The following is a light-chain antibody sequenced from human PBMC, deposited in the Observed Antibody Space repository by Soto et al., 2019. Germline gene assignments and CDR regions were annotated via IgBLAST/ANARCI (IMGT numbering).Light chain of an antibody. CDR3: QSYYSSLRGYV. Sequence: QSVLTQPPSVSGAPRQRVTISCSGSSSNIGAGYDVHWYQQLLGTAPKLLIYGNSNRPSGVPDRFSGSKSGTSASLAITGLQAEDEADYYCQSYYSSLRGYVFGTGTKVTVL. CDR2: GNS. J-gene: IGLJ1*01. CDR1: SSNIGAGYD. V-gene: IGLV1-40*01.